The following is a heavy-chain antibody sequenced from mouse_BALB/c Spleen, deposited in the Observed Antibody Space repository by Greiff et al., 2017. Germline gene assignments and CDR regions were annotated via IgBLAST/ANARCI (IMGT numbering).Heavy chain of an antibody. J-gene: IGHJ3*01. CDR3: ARGSTMITAWFAY. CDR1: GYAFTNYL. CDR2: INPGSGGT. D-gene: IGHD2-4*01. V-gene: IGHV1-54*01. Sequence: VQLQQSGAELVRPGTSVKVSCKASGYAFTNYLIEWVKQRPGQGLEWIGVINPGSGGTNYNEKFKGKATLTADKSSSTAYMQLSSLTSDDSVVYFCARGSTMITAWFAYWGQGTLVTVSA.